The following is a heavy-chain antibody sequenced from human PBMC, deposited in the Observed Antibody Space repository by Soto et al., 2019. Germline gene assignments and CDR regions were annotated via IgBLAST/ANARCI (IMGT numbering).Heavy chain of an antibody. Sequence: LSLTCTVSGGAISTNTHYWGWIRQSPGRGLEWIGSMYYSGSTHYNPSLESRVTISADTSTNQFSLDLSSVSAADTAVYYCVSRPLGRSQDCWGQGTLVTVSS. CDR2: MYYSGST. CDR3: VSRPLGRSQDC. V-gene: IGHV4-39*01. J-gene: IGHJ4*02. D-gene: IGHD1-26*01. CDR1: GGAISTNTHY.